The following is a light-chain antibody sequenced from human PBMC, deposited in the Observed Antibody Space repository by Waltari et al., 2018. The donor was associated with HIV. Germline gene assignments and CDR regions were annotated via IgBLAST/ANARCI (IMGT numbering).Light chain of an antibody. Sequence: QSALTQPASVSGSPGQSITISCTGTSSDVGAYDYVSWYQQHPGKVPKLLIYDVYTRPSRISNRFSGSKSGNTASLTISGLQAEDEAHYYCASFTSGRLNVFGTGTKVTVL. J-gene: IGLJ1*01. CDR1: SSDVGAYDY. CDR3: ASFTSGRLNV. V-gene: IGLV2-14*03. CDR2: DVY.